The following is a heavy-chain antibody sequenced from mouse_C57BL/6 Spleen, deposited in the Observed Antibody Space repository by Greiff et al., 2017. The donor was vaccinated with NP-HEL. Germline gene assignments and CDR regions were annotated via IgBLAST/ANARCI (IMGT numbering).Heavy chain of an antibody. CDR2: ISDGGSYT. CDR3: ARDPFRGNYVAWFAY. V-gene: IGHV5-4*01. D-gene: IGHD2-1*01. J-gene: IGHJ3*01. CDR1: GFTFSSYA. Sequence: EVKLQESGGGLVKPGGSLKLSCAASGFTFSSYAMSWVRQTPEKRLEWVATISDGGSYTYYPDNVKGRFTISRDNAKNNLYLQMSHLKSEDTAMYYCARDPFRGNYVAWFAYWGQGTLVTVSA.